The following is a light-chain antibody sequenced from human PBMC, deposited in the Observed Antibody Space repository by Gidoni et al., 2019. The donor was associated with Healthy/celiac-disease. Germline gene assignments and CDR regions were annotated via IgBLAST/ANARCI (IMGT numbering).Light chain of an antibody. CDR3: LQHNSYPLT. CDR1: QGSRND. Sequence: DIQMTQSPSSLSASVGDRVTITCRASQGSRNDLGWHQQKPGKAPKRRIDAASSWQSGVPSRFSGSGSGTEFTLTISSLQPEDFATYYCLQHNSYPLTFGGGTRVEIK. V-gene: IGKV1-17*01. J-gene: IGKJ4*01. CDR2: AAS.